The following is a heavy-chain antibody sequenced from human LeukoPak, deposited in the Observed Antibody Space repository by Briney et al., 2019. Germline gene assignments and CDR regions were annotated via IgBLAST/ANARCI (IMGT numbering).Heavy chain of an antibody. CDR1: GGTFSSYA. CDR3: ARVVGLTGYSSSWYSGYYYYMDV. CDR2: IIPIFGTT. J-gene: IGHJ6*03. Sequence: VKVSCKASGGTFSSYAISWVRQAPGQGLEWMGGIIPIFGTTNYAQKFQDRVTITADKSTSTAYMELSSLRSEDTAVYYCARVVGLTGYSSSWYSGYYYYMDVWGKGTTVTVSS. V-gene: IGHV1-69*13. D-gene: IGHD6-13*01.